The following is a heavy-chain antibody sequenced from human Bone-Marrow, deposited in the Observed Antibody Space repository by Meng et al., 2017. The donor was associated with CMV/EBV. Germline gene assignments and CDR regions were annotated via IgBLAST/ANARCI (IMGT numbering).Heavy chain of an antibody. J-gene: IGHJ2*01. Sequence: SLKISCAASGFTFSSYWMSWVRQAPGKGLEWVSGISWNSGGVGYADSVKGRFTISRDNAKNSLYLQMNSLRAEDTALYYCAKDGADSYWYFDLWGRGTRVTGSS. CDR2: ISWNSGGV. D-gene: IGHD3-22*01. V-gene: IGHV3-9*01. CDR3: AKDGADSYWYFDL. CDR1: GFTFSSYW.